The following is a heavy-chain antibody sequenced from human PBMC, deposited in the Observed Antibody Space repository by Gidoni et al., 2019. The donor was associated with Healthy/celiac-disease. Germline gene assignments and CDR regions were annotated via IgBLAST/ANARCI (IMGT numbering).Heavy chain of an antibody. CDR1: GFTFSSYS. CDR3: ARDDSSSWYCEY. Sequence: EVQLVESGGGLVKPGGSLRLSCAASGFTFSSYSMNWVRQAPGKGLEWVSSISSSSSYIYYADSVKGRFTISRDNAKNSLYLQMNSLRAEDTAVYYCARDDSSSWYCEYWGQGTLVTVSS. CDR2: ISSSSSYI. J-gene: IGHJ4*02. D-gene: IGHD6-13*01. V-gene: IGHV3-21*01.